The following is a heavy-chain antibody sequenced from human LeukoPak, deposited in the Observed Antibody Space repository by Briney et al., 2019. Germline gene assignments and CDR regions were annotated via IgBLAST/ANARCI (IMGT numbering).Heavy chain of an antibody. CDR3: ARGSRDSYSSGWLFDY. J-gene: IGHJ4*02. Sequence: GRSLRLSCAASGFTFSSYAMHWVRQAPGKGLEWVTLISYDGSNKYYADSVKGRFTISRDNSKNTLYLQMNSLRAEDTAVYYCARGSRDSYSSGWLFDYWGQGTLVTVSS. D-gene: IGHD6-19*01. CDR1: GFTFSSYA. V-gene: IGHV3-30-3*01. CDR2: ISYDGSNK.